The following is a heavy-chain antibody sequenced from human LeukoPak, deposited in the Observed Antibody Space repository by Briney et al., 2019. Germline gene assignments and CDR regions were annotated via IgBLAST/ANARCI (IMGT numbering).Heavy chain of an antibody. Sequence: GESLRLSCAASGFTFSTYTINWVRQAPGKGLEWVSYILCSSNTIYYADSVKGRLTISIDNAKNSLNLQMDSLRVEDTAVYYCARSAIAPRPFWFDSWGQGTLVTVSS. CDR3: ARSAIAPRPFWFDS. CDR2: ILCSSNTI. CDR1: GFTFSTYT. V-gene: IGHV3-48*01. D-gene: IGHD6-6*01. J-gene: IGHJ5*01.